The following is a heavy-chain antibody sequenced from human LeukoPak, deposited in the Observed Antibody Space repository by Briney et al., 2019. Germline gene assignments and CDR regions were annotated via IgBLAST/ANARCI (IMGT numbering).Heavy chain of an antibody. D-gene: IGHD6-13*01. V-gene: IGHV3-9*01. Sequence: GGSLRLSCAASGFTFDDYAMHWVRQAPGKGLEWVSGISWNSGGIGYADSVKGRFTISRDNAKNSLYLQMNSLRAEDTALYYCAKATSSSWAFDYWGQGTLVTVSS. CDR2: ISWNSGGI. CDR3: AKATSSSWAFDY. CDR1: GFTFDDYA. J-gene: IGHJ4*02.